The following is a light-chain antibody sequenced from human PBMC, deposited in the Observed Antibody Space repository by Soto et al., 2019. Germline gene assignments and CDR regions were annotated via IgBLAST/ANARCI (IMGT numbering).Light chain of an antibody. CDR3: QHYGSSPPRT. J-gene: IGKJ1*01. CDR1: QSVSNDC. CDR2: GAS. Sequence: EIVLTQSPGILSLSPGQRVTLSCRASQSVSNDCLAWYQQKPGQAPRLLIYGASTRATDVPDRFSGSGSGADFTLTISRLEPEDFAVYYCQHYGSSPPRTFGQGTKVEMK. V-gene: IGKV3-20*01.